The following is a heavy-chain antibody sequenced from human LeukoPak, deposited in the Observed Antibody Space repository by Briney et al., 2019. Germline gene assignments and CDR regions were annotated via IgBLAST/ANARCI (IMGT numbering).Heavy chain of an antibody. V-gene: IGHV3-23*01. CDR2: ISTSGGST. Sequence: GGSLRLSCAASGFTFSTYAMSWVRQAPGKGLEWVSAISTSGGSTYYADSVKGRFTISRDNSKNTLYLQMNSLRAEDTGIYYCASEPYDFWSGYDDYYFDYWGQGTLVTVSS. CDR1: GFTFSTYA. D-gene: IGHD3-3*01. J-gene: IGHJ4*02. CDR3: ASEPYDFWSGYDDYYFDY.